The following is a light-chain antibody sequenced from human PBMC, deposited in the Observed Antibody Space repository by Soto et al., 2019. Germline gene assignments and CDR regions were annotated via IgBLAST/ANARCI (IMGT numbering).Light chain of an antibody. Sequence: QSALTQPASVSGSPGQSITISCTGTSSDVAGYNFVSWYQQHPGKVPKVLIYEVSERPSGVSNRFSGSKSGNTASLTISGLQAEDEAEYYCCSYAGSRTHVLFGGGTQLTVL. CDR1: SSDVAGYNF. CDR3: CSYAGSRTHVL. CDR2: EVS. J-gene: IGLJ2*01. V-gene: IGLV2-23*02.